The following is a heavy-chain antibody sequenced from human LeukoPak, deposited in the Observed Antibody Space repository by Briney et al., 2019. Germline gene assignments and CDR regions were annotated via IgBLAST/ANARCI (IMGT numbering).Heavy chain of an antibody. D-gene: IGHD3-3*01. Sequence: SETLSLTCTVSGGPISSGSYYRSWIRQPAGKGLEWIGRIYTSGSTNYNPSLKSRVTISVDTYKNQFSLKLSSVTAADTAVYYCARAVPDYDFWSGYYKDWFDPWGQGTLVTVSS. J-gene: IGHJ5*02. CDR3: ARAVPDYDFWSGYYKDWFDP. CDR2: IYTSGST. CDR1: GGPISSGSYY. V-gene: IGHV4-61*02.